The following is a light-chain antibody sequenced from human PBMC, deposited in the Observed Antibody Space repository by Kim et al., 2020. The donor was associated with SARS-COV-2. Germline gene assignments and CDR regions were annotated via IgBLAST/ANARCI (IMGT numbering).Light chain of an antibody. V-gene: IGLV7-46*01. CDR3: LLSYRGIRV. CDR1: TGAVTTVHY. J-gene: IGLJ3*02. Sequence: GTVTLPCVSSTGAVTTVHYPYWSQQTPGQAPRTRIYDTSSQHSWTPARFTGSLSGGKAALTLSGAQPEDEADYYCLLSYRGIRVFGGGTQLTVL. CDR2: DTS.